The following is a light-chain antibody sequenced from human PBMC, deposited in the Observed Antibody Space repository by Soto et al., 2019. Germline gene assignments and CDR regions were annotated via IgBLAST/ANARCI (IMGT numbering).Light chain of an antibody. Sequence: DFQMTQSPSSLSASVGDRVTITCQASQDISNYLNWYQQKPGKAPKLLIYDASNLETAVPSRFSGSGSGTDFTFTISSLQPEDIATYYCQQYDNLPLTFGGRTKVEIK. CDR3: QQYDNLPLT. CDR2: DAS. CDR1: QDISNY. J-gene: IGKJ4*01. V-gene: IGKV1-33*01.